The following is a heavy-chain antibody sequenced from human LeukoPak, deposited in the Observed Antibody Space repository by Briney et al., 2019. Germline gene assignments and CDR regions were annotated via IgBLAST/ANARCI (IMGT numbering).Heavy chain of an antibody. J-gene: IGHJ5*02. CDR3: ARALVRGGSFWFDP. CDR1: GFTFDDYA. Sequence: PGRSLRLSCAASGFTFDDYAMHWVRQAPGKGLEWVSGISWNSGSIVYADSVKGRFTISRDNAKNSLYLQMNSLRAENTAVYYCARALVRGGSFWFDPWGQGTLVTVSS. V-gene: IGHV3-9*01. D-gene: IGHD3-10*01. CDR2: ISWNSGSI.